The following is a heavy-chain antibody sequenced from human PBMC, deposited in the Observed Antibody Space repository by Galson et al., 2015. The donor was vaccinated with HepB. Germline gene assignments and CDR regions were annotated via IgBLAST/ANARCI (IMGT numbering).Heavy chain of an antibody. J-gene: IGHJ5*02. CDR3: ARVARYCGGASCYGWFDP. V-gene: IGHV3-74*01. CDR2: VNTAGTFL. Sequence: SLRLSCAASGFIFSNYWMHWVRQTPGKGPVWISGVNTAGTFLSYADSVKGRFTISRDNAKNTLYLQMNSLRAEDTAVYYCARVARYCGGASCYGWFDPWGQGTQVTVSS. CDR1: GFIFSNYW. D-gene: IGHD2-2*01.